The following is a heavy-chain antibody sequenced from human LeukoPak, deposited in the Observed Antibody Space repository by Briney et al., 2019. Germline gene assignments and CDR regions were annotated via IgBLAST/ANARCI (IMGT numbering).Heavy chain of an antibody. CDR2: INHSGST. CDR3: ARFSYGLDY. J-gene: IGHJ4*02. Sequence: SETLSLTCAVYGGSFSGYYRSWIRQPPGKGLEWIGEINHSGSTNYNPSLKSRVTISVDTSKNQFSLKLSSVTAADTAVYYCARFSYGLDYWGQGTLVTVSS. V-gene: IGHV4-34*01. D-gene: IGHD5-18*01. CDR1: GGSFSGYY.